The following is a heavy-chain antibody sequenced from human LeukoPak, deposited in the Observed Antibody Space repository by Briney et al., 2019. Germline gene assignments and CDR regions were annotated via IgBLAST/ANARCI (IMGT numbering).Heavy chain of an antibody. CDR3: ARGAWFGDLDFNY. J-gene: IGHJ4*02. Sequence: ASVKVTCRASGYTFTGYYMHWVRQPPRQGLEWMGWINPNSGGTNYAQKFQGWVTMTRATSISTAYLERRRLRSDDTVVFYGARGAWFGDLDFNYWAQETLVTVS. CDR2: INPNSGGT. CDR1: GYTFTGYY. V-gene: IGHV1-2*04. D-gene: IGHD3-10*01.